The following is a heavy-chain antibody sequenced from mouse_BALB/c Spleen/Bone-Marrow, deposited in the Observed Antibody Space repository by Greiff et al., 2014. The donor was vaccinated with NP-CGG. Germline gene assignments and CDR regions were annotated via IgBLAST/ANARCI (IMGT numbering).Heavy chain of an antibody. D-gene: IGHD2-14*01. CDR3: AGAYYRYAMDY. V-gene: IGHV2-4*02. J-gene: IGHJ4*01. Sequence: VQLQQSGPGLVQPSQSLSITCTVSGFSLTSYGVHWVRQPPGKGLEWLGVIWSGGNTDYNATFISILSISKDNFKSRVFFKMNSLQADDTAIYYCAGAYYRYAMDYWGQGTSVTVSS. CDR1: GFSLTSYG. CDR2: IWSGGNT.